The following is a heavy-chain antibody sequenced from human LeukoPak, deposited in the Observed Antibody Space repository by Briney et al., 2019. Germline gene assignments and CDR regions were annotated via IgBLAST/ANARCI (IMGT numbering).Heavy chain of an antibody. CDR3: ARSMVRGVIISPFDH. CDR1: GCRFSSYW. Sequence: GESLKISCKGSGCRFSSYWIGWVRLMPGKGLEWMGIIYPGDSDARYSPSFQGQVTISADKSISTAYLQWSSLKASDTAIYFCARSMVRGVIISPFDHWGQGTLVTVSP. CDR2: IYPGDSDA. V-gene: IGHV5-51*01. D-gene: IGHD3-10*01. J-gene: IGHJ4*02.